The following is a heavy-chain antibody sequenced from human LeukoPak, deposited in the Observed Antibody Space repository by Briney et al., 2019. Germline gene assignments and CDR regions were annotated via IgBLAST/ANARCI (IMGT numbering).Heavy chain of an antibody. CDR1: GYTFTGYY. D-gene: IGHD6-13*01. CDR2: INPNSGGT. V-gene: IGHV1-2*02. J-gene: IGHJ4*02. Sequence: ASVKVSCKASGYTFTGYYMHWLRQPPGQGLEWMGRINPNSGGTNYAHKFQGRVTMTRDTSISTAYMELSRQRSDDTAVYYCARISVIGSSQGPYDYWGQGTLVTVSS. CDR3: ARISVIGSSQGPYDY.